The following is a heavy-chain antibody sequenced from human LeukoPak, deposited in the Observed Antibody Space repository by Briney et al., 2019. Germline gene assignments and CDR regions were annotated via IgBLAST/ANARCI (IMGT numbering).Heavy chain of an antibody. D-gene: IGHD2-2*01. Sequence: PGGSLRLSCAASGFTFTNYAMSWVRQAPGKGLEWVSAISGSGDTTYYADSVKGRFTISRDNAKNSLYLQMNSLRAEDTAVYYCARGVPNQLLSAEYFQHWGQGTLVTVSS. V-gene: IGHV3-23*01. CDR1: GFTFTNYA. CDR3: ARGVPNQLLSAEYFQH. J-gene: IGHJ1*01. CDR2: ISGSGDTT.